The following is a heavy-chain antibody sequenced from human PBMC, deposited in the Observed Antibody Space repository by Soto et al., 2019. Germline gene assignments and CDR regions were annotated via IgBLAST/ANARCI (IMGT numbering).Heavy chain of an antibody. CDR1: GGSFSGYY. CDR3: ARGFRFYDILPGYYEFSWFDP. V-gene: IGHV4-34*01. CDR2: INHSGST. Sequence: QVQLQQWGAGLLKPSETLSLTCAVYGGSFSGYYWSWIRQPPGKGLEWIGEINHSGSTNYNPSLTSRVTIPVDTSKNPFSLKLSSVTAADTAVYYCARGFRFYDILPGYYEFSWFDPWGQGTLVTVSS. D-gene: IGHD3-9*01. J-gene: IGHJ5*02.